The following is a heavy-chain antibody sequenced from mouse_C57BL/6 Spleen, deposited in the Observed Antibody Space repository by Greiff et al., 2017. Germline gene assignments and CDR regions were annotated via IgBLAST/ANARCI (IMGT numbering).Heavy chain of an antibody. J-gene: IGHJ4*01. CDR3: TRAYYSNYEVDAMDY. D-gene: IGHD2-5*01. CDR1: GYTFTSYW. Sequence: EVKLQESGTVLARPGASVKMSCKTSGYTFTSYWMHWVKQRPGQGLEWIGAIYPGNSDTSYNQKFKGKAKLTAVTSASTAYMELSSLTNEDSAVYYCTRAYYSNYEVDAMDYWGQGTSVTVSS. CDR2: IYPGNSDT. V-gene: IGHV1-5*01.